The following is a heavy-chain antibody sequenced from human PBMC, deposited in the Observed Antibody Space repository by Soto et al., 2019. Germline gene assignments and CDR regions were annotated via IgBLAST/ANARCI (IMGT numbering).Heavy chain of an antibody. CDR3: ARLRLTGDFDY. V-gene: IGHV3-11*05. J-gene: IGHJ4*02. Sequence: QVQLVESGGGLVKPGGSLRLSCVASGFTFSDHYMTWIRQAPGKGLEWLSYISTSSSYTNYADSVKGRFTISRDNAMNSLSLQMNSLRAEDTAVYYCARLRLTGDFDYWGQGTLVTVSS. D-gene: IGHD6-25*01. CDR2: ISTSSSYT. CDR1: GFTFSDHY.